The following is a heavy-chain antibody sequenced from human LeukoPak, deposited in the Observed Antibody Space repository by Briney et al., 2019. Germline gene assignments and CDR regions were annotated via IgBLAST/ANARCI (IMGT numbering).Heavy chain of an antibody. D-gene: IGHD1-26*01. CDR3: VKEEWEP. J-gene: IGHJ5*02. CDR2: ISGSGGST. CDR1: GFTFSGYG. Sequence: GGTLRLSCAASGFTFSGYGMSWVRQAPGKGLEWVSAISGSGGSTFYADSVKGRFTISRDNSKNTLYLQMNSLRVEDTAMYYCVKEEWEPWGQGTLVTVSS. V-gene: IGHV3-23*01.